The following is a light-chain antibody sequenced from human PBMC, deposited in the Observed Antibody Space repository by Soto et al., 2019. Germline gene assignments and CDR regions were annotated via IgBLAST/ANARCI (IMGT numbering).Light chain of an antibody. CDR1: QSLAYSDGNTN. J-gene: IGKJ1*01. CDR3: MQGTHWPPT. V-gene: IGKV2-30*01. Sequence: DVVMTQSPLSLPVAPGQPASISCRSSQSLAYSDGNTNLNWFLQRPGQSPRRLIYWVSYRDSGVPDRFSGSGSGTDFTLKISRVEAEDVGVYYCMQGTHWPPTFGQGTKVEIK. CDR2: WVS.